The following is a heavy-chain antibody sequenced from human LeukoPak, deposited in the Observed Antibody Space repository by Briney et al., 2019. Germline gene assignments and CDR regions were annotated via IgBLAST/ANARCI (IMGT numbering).Heavy chain of an antibody. Sequence: ASVKVSCKASGYTFTSYDIIWVRQATGQGLEWMGWMNPNSGNTGYAQKFQGRVTMTRDTSISTAYMELSSLRSEDTAVYYCAREVTVSDYYYYGMDVWGQGTTVTVSS. J-gene: IGHJ6*02. CDR2: MNPNSGNT. V-gene: IGHV1-8*01. D-gene: IGHD4-17*01. CDR3: AREVTVSDYYYYGMDV. CDR1: GYTFTSYD.